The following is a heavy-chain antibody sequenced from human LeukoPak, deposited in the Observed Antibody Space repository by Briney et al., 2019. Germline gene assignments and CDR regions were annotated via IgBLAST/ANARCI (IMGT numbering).Heavy chain of an antibody. J-gene: IGHJ4*02. CDR1: GDSISSGSYY. V-gene: IGHV4-39*07. Sequence: SETLSLTCTVSGDSISSGSYYWGWIRQPPGKELEWIGNIYYSGSTYYNPSLKSRVTISVDTSKNQFSLKLSSVTAADTAVYYCAVMVRGVQDLPGGNYWGQGTLVTVSS. CDR2: IYYSGST. D-gene: IGHD3-10*01. CDR3: AVMVRGVQDLPGGNY.